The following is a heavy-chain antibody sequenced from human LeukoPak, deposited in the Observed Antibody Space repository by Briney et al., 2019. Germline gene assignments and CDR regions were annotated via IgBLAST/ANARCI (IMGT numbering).Heavy chain of an antibody. CDR2: IIPILGIA. D-gene: IGHD1-14*01. Sequence: ASVKVSCKASGGTFSSYAISWVRQAPGQGLEWMGRIIPILGIANYAQKFQGRVTITADKSTCTAYTELSSLRSEDTAVYYCARGSGGGTTHWRYYYGMDVWGQGTTVTVSS. CDR1: GGTFSSYA. V-gene: IGHV1-69*04. J-gene: IGHJ6*02. CDR3: ARGSGGGTTHWRYYYGMDV.